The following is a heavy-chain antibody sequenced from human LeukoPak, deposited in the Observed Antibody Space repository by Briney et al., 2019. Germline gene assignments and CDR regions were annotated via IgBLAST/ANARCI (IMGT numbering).Heavy chain of an antibody. Sequence: ASVKVSCKASGYTFSSYGVSWVRQAPGQGLEWMGWISAYNGNTNYAQKLQGRVTMTTDTSTSTAYMQLRSLRSDDTAVYYCASGGSITNFGVVVARNWFDPWGQGTLVTVSS. D-gene: IGHD3-3*01. CDR1: GYTFSSYG. CDR2: ISAYNGNT. V-gene: IGHV1-18*01. J-gene: IGHJ5*02. CDR3: ASGGSITNFGVVVARNWFDP.